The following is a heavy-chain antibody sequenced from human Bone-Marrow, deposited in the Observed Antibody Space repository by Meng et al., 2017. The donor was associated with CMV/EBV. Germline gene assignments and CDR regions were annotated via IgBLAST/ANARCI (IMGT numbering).Heavy chain of an antibody. CDR2: INHSGST. CDR3: ARSGRTKARPAYYYGMDV. CDR1: GGSFSGYY. Sequence: SETLSLTCAVYGGSFSGYYWSWISQPPGKGLEWIGEINHSGSTNYNPSLKSRVTISVDTSKNQFSLKLSSVTAADTAVYYCARSGRTKARPAYYYGMDVWGQGTTVTVSS. V-gene: IGHV4-34*01. D-gene: IGHD6-6*01. J-gene: IGHJ6*02.